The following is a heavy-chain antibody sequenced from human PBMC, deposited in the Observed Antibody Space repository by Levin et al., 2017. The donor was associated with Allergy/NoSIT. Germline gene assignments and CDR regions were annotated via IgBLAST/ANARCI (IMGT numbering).Heavy chain of an antibody. V-gene: IGHV3-33*01. CDR2: ISYDESKK. CDR1: GFTFNYYD. J-gene: IGHJ4*02. CDR3: ARARFSGYDYFEN. D-gene: IGHD5-12*01. Sequence: GESLKISCVASGFTFNYYDMHWVRQAPGKGLEWVTVISYDESKKDYVDSVKGRFIISRDNSRNTLFLQMNSLRVEDTAVYYCARARFSGYDYFENWGQGTLVTVSS.